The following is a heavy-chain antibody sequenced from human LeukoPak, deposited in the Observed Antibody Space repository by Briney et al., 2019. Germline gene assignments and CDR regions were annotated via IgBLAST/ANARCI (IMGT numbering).Heavy chain of an antibody. Sequence: GASVKVSCKASGGTFSSYAISWVRQAPGQGLEWMGWISAYNGNTNYAQKLQGRVTMTTDTSTSTAYMELRSLRSDDTAVYYCARGLRYSSSWYFDAFDIWGQGTMVTVSS. D-gene: IGHD6-13*01. J-gene: IGHJ3*02. CDR1: GGTFSSYA. V-gene: IGHV1-18*01. CDR2: ISAYNGNT. CDR3: ARGLRYSSSWYFDAFDI.